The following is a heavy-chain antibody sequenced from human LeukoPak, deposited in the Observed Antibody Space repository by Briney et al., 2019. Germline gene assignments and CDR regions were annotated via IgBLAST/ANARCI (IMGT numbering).Heavy chain of an antibody. CDR2: ISNSANYM. CDR3: ARWGHSDYDSFPTKFDC. CDR1: GFAFKTYS. D-gene: IGHD5-12*01. V-gene: IGHV3-21*01. Sequence: GGSLRLSCATTGFAFKTYSMSWVRQAPGRGLECVASISNSANYMYYLDSVKGRFTISRDNAKNSLFLQMNSLRAEDTAIYYCARWGHSDYDSFPTKFDCWGQGTLVTVSS. J-gene: IGHJ4*02.